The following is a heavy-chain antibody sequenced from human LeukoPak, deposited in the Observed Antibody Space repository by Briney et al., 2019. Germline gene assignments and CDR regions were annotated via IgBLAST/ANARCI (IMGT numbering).Heavy chain of an antibody. J-gene: IGHJ6*02. CDR2: INPNSGGT. CDR1: GYTFTGYY. Sequence: ASVKVSCKASGYTFTGYYMHWVRPAPGQGLEWMGWINPNSGGTNYAQKFQGRVTMTRDTSISTAYMEMSRLRSDDTAVYYCARARRWGSQLRAPYGMDVWGQGTTVTVSS. V-gene: IGHV1-2*02. D-gene: IGHD2-2*01. CDR3: ARARRWGSQLRAPYGMDV.